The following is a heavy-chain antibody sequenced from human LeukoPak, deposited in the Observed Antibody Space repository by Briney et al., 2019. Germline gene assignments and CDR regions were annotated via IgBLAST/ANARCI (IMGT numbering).Heavy chain of an antibody. Sequence: ASVKVSCKASGYTFTSYYMHWVRQAPGQGLEWMGIINPSGGSTSYAQKFQGRVTMTRDTSTSTVYMELSSLRSEDTAVYYCASLPEPDYYDSSGYYWGQGTLVTVSS. CDR2: INPSGGST. CDR1: GYTFTSYY. V-gene: IGHV1-46*01. J-gene: IGHJ4*02. CDR3: ASLPEPDYYDSSGYY. D-gene: IGHD3-22*01.